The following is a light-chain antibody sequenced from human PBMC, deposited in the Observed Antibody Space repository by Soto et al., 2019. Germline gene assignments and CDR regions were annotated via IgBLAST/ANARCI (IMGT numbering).Light chain of an antibody. CDR1: QSVSGN. Sequence: EIVMTQSPATLSVSPGERATLSCRASQSVSGNLAWYQQKPGQAPRLILYGASTRATGIPARFSGSGSGTEFTLTISSLQSEDFAVYYCQQYNNWPPTFGQGTKVEIK. J-gene: IGKJ1*01. CDR3: QQYNNWPPT. V-gene: IGKV3D-15*01. CDR2: GAS.